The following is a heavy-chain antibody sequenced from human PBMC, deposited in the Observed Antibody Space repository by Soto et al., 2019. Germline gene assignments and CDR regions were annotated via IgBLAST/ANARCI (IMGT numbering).Heavy chain of an antibody. D-gene: IGHD2-15*01. Sequence: QLQLQESVPGLVKPSETLSLTCTVSGGSISSSRYFLGWIRQPPGKGLEWIGSIYYSGSTYYDPALKSRVTVSVDPSKNQFSLKLSSVTAADTAVYYCARHRSDFWFDPWGQGTLVTVSS. CDR1: GGSISSSRYF. CDR3: ARHRSDFWFDP. CDR2: IYYSGST. V-gene: IGHV4-39*01. J-gene: IGHJ5*02.